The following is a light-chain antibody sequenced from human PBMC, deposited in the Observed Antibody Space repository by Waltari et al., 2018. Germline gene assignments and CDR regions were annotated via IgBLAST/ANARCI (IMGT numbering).Light chain of an antibody. V-gene: IGKV1-5*03. J-gene: IGKJ4*01. CDR2: NAS. CDR1: QSISNL. Sequence: DLQTTQSPSTLSASVGDRVTITCPASQSISNLLAWYQQKPGKAPKLLIYNASTLESGVASRFSGSGSGTEFTLTISSLQPDDFATYYCKQYNSYSLLTFGGGTKVEIK. CDR3: KQYNSYSLLT.